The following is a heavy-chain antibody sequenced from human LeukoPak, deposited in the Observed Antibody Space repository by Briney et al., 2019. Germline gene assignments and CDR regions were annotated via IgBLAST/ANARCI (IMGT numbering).Heavy chain of an antibody. Sequence: SVKVSCKASGYTFTSYAISWVRQAPGQGLEWMGRIIPILGIANYAQKFQGRVTITADKSTSTAYMELSSLRSEDTAVYYCARPLSRLRSYYYDSSGPLDVWGQGTTVTVSS. J-gene: IGHJ6*02. CDR2: IIPILGIA. D-gene: IGHD3-22*01. CDR1: GYTFTSYA. CDR3: ARPLSRLRSYYYDSSGPLDV. V-gene: IGHV1-69*04.